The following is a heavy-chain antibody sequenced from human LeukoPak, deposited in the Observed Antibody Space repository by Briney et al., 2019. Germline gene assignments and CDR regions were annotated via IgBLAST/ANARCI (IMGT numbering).Heavy chain of an antibody. J-gene: IGHJ4*02. Sequence: SETLSLTCAVYGGSFSAYYWSWIRQPPGKGLEWIGEINHSGRTNYNPSLKSRVTISVDTSKNQFSLKLSSVTAADTAVYYCARATSITVIVVAKYYFDYWGQGALVTVSS. CDR1: GGSFSAYY. V-gene: IGHV4-34*01. CDR3: ARATSITVIVVAKYYFDY. CDR2: INHSGRT. D-gene: IGHD3-22*01.